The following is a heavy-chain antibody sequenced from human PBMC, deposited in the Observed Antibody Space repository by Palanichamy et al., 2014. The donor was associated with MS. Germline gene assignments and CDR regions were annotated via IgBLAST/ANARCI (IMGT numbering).Heavy chain of an antibody. V-gene: IGHV1-3*01. J-gene: IGHJ4*02. D-gene: IGHD3-3*01. CDR3: ARGLWSSSRVGYYFDN. CDR1: GYTFTDYA. CDR2: INAGNGNT. Sequence: QVQLVQPGAEVKKPGASVKVSCKASGYTFTDYAMNWVRQAPGQRLEWMGWINAGNGNTKYSQKFQGRVTLTRDTSASTAYMGLSSLTSEDTAVYYCARGLWSSSRVGYYFDNWGQGTLVTVSS.